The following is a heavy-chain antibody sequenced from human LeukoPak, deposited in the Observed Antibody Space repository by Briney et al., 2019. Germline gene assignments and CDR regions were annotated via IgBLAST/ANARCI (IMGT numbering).Heavy chain of an antibody. D-gene: IGHD2-15*01. CDR2: ISSSSSYI. CDR3: ARVPNIVGGSGMDV. J-gene: IGHJ6*04. CDR1: GFTYSSYS. V-gene: IGHV3-21*01. Sequence: GGSLRLSCAASGFTYSSYSMNWVRQAPGKGLEWVSSISSSSSYIYYADSVKGRFTISRDNAKNSLYLQMNSLRAEDTAVYYCARVPNIVGGSGMDVWGKGTTVTVSS.